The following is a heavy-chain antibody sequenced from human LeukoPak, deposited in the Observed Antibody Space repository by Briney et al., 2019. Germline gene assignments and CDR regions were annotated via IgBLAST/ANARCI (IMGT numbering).Heavy chain of an antibody. D-gene: IGHD4-17*01. CDR3: ARSYYADYEDF. J-gene: IGHJ4*02. V-gene: IGHV3-74*01. Sequence: PGGSLRLSCAACGFTSSTYWIHCVRQAPGKGLMWVSRINSDGSSTSYADSVKGRFTISRDNAKNTVYLHMNSLKVEDTAVYYCARSYYADYEDFWGQGTLVAVSS. CDR1: GFTSSTYW. CDR2: INSDGSST.